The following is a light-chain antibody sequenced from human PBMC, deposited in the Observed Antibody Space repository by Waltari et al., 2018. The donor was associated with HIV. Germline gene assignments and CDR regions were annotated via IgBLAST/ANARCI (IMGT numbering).Light chain of an antibody. J-gene: IGLJ2*01. V-gene: IGLV2-14*03. Sequence: QSALTQPASVSGSPGQSTHISCIVSSRDVGAYDYASWYQHQPGKAPKLLIYDVTQRPSGISARFSGSKSGNTASLTISGLQADDEADYYCGSYTTTSTLGVFGGGTKLTVL. CDR2: DVT. CDR3: GSYTTTSTLGV. CDR1: SRDVGAYDY.